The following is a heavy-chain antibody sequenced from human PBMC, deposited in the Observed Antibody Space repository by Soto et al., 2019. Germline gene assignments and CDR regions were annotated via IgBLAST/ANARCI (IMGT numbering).Heavy chain of an antibody. CDR1: GYTFTSYG. CDR2: ISAYNGNT. V-gene: IGHV1-18*01. Sequence: ASVKVSCKASGYTFTSYGISWVRQAPGQGLEGMGWISAYNGNTNYAQKLQGRVTMTTDTSTSTAYMELRSLRSDDTAVYYCARAHSRFSASRMEVWGQGTTVTVSS. D-gene: IGHD6-6*01. J-gene: IGHJ6*02. CDR3: ARAHSRFSASRMEV.